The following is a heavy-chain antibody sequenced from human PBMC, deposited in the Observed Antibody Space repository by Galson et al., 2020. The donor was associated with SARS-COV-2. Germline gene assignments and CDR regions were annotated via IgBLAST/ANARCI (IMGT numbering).Heavy chain of an antibody. CDR3: TRDFVLSLSDLGEAWGEAFDT. CDR1: GFTFGDYT. V-gene: IGHV3-49*03. J-gene: IGHJ3*02. Sequence: GESLKISCTPSGFTFGDYTFYWFRQAQGKGLEWVGFIRTKAYDATTEYAASVKGRFTISRDDSKSIAYLQMNNLKIEDTGVYFCTRDFVLSLSDLGEAWGEAFDTWGQGTRVTVSS. CDR2: IRTKAYDATT. D-gene: IGHD3-10*01.